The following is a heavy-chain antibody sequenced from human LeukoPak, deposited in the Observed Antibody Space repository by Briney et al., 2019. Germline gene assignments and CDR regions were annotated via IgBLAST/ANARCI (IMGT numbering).Heavy chain of an antibody. J-gene: IGHJ4*02. D-gene: IGHD3-10*01. CDR1: GFTFRSAW. Sequence: GGSLRLSCVASGFTFRSAWMNWVRQAPGRGLEWVGRIKRKTDGGKTDYAAPVKGRFTISRDDSKTTLYLQMNSLQTEDTAVYYCTTDQVVRGVTNDYWGQGTLVTVSS. CDR2: IKRKTDGGKT. V-gene: IGHV3-15*01. CDR3: TTDQVVRGVTNDY.